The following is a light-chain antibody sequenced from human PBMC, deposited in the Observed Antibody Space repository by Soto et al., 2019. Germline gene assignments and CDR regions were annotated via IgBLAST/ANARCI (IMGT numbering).Light chain of an antibody. Sequence: DIQMTQSPSTLSASVGDRVTITCRASQTISNWLAWYQQKPGIAPKLLIYDVSNLESGVSSRFSGSGSGTEFTLTISSLQPDDFATYYCQQYNSYSPWTFGQGTKVDIK. CDR1: QTISNW. CDR3: QQYNSYSPWT. V-gene: IGKV1-5*01. CDR2: DVS. J-gene: IGKJ1*01.